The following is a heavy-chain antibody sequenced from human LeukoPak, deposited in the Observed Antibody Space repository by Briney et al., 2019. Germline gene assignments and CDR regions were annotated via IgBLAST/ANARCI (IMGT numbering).Heavy chain of an antibody. CDR3: ARVSFMVRGVGSYYFDY. CDR1: GFTFSSYA. J-gene: IGHJ4*02. Sequence: PGGSLRLSCAASGFTFSSYAMHWVRQAPGKGLEYVSAISSNGGSTYYANSVKGRFTISRDNSKNTLYLQMGSLRAEDMAVYYCARVSFMVRGVGSYYFDYWGQGTLVTVSS. V-gene: IGHV3-64*01. D-gene: IGHD3-10*01. CDR2: ISSNGGST.